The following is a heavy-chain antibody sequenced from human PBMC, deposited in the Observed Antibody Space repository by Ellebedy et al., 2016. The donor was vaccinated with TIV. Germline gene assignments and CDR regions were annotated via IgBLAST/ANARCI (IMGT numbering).Heavy chain of an antibody. D-gene: IGHD6-13*01. CDR1: GFTFSNYA. CDR3: AKLSGVLSWYADY. CDR2: LGGSSENT. Sequence: GESLKISCAASGFTFSNYAMSWVRQAPGKGLEWVSALGGSSENTYYADSVQGRFTISRDNSENTLYLQMNSLRADDTAIYYCAKLSGVLSWYADYWGLGTLVTVSS. J-gene: IGHJ4*02. V-gene: IGHV3-23*01.